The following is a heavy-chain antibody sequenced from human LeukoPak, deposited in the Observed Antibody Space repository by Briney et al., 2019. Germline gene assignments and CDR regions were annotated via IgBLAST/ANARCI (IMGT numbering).Heavy chain of an antibody. V-gene: IGHV4-39*01. CDR3: ARQGITIFGPFDP. CDR2: MYYSGST. Sequence: PSETLSLTCTVSGGSISSSSYYWGWIRQPPGKGLDWIGSMYYSGSTYYNPSLKSRVTISVDTSKNQFSLKLSSVTAADTAVYYCARQGITIFGPFDPWGQGTLVTVSS. CDR1: GGSISSSSYY. D-gene: IGHD3-3*01. J-gene: IGHJ5*02.